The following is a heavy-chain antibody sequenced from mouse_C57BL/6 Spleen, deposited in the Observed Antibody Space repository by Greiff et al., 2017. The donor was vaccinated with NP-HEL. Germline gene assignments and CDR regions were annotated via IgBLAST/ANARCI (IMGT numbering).Heavy chain of an antibody. Sequence: EVKLVESGGGLVKPGGSLKLSCAASGFTFSDYGMHWVRQAPEKGLEWVAYISSGSSTIYYADTVKGRFTISRDNAKNTLVLQMTSLRSEDTAMYYCARDYGSRGFAYWGQGTLVTVSA. J-gene: IGHJ3*01. CDR3: ARDYGSRGFAY. CDR2: ISSGSSTI. V-gene: IGHV5-17*01. D-gene: IGHD1-1*01. CDR1: GFTFSDYG.